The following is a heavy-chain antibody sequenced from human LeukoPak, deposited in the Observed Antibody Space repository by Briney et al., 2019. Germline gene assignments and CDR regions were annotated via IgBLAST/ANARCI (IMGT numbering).Heavy chain of an antibody. CDR1: GFTFSDYY. CDR3: ARGDMATTKSPFDY. J-gene: IGHJ4*02. D-gene: IGHD5-24*01. CDR2: ISSSGSTI. Sequence: GGSLRLSCSASGFTFSDYYMSWIRQAPGKGLEWVSYISSSGSTIYYADSVKGRFTISRDNAKNSLYLQMNSLRAEDTAVYYCARGDMATTKSPFDYWGQGTLVTVSS. V-gene: IGHV3-11*04.